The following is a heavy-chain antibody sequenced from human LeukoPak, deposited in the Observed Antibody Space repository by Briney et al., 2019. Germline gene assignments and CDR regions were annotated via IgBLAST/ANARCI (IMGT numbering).Heavy chain of an antibody. CDR3: AKAFGYSYGPFDY. J-gene: IGHJ4*02. Sequence: GRSLRLSCAASGFTFSSYGMHWVRQAPGKGLEWVAVISYDGSNKYYADSVKGRFTISRDNSKNTLYLQMNSLRAEDTAVYYCAKAFGYSYGPFDYWGQGTLVTVSS. D-gene: IGHD5-18*01. V-gene: IGHV3-30*18. CDR2: ISYDGSNK. CDR1: GFTFSSYG.